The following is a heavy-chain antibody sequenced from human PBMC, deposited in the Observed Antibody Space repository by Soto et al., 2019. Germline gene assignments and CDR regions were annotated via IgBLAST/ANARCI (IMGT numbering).Heavy chain of an antibody. Sequence: GGSLRLSCRASGLAFGNYAMNWVRQVPGRGLEWVAGVSTNGRSTYYADSVRGRFTISRDNSKITVYLQMNSLRAEDTAVYYCAKDRAFNYFYGMDVWGQGTTVTVSS. D-gene: IGHD3-10*01. V-gene: IGHV3-23*01. CDR2: VSTNGRST. CDR1: GLAFGNYA. CDR3: AKDRAFNYFYGMDV. J-gene: IGHJ6*02.